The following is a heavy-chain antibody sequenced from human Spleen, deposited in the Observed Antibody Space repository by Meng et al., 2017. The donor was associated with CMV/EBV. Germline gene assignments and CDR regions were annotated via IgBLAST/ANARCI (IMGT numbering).Heavy chain of an antibody. J-gene: IGHJ5*02. V-gene: IGHV4-39*07. CDR2: IYYSGST. CDR3: ARSEDYYGSGKGWFDP. CDR1: GGSISSSSYY. Sequence: SETLSLTCTVSGGSISSSSYYWGWIRQPPGKGLEWIGSIYYSGSTYYNPSLKSRVTISVDTSKNQFSLKLSSVTAADTAVYYCARSEDYYGSGKGWFDPWGQGTLVTVSS. D-gene: IGHD3-10*01.